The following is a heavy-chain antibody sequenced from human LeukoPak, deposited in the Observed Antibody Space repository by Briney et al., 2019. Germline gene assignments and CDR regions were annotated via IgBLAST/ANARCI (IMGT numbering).Heavy chain of an antibody. CDR1: GFTFSSYI. CDR2: INGGHYPT. J-gene: IGHJ5*02. CDR3: TEDPNGDYVGAFDP. V-gene: IGHV3-23*01. D-gene: IGHD4-17*01. Sequence: GGSLRLSCEASGFTFSSYIMTWVRQAPGKGLEWVSSINGGHYPTYNTDSVKGRFTISRDNSRNTLYLQMNSLRADDTAVYYCTEDPNGDYVGAFDPWGQGTLVTVSS.